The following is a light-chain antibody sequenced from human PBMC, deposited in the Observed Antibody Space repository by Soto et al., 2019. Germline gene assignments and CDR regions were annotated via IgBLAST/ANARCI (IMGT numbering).Light chain of an antibody. Sequence: IVWTQAQATQSWCPGDRARLSCRASQSVKTFLVWYQPRPCHAPRLRIYGASSRATGIPDRFSGRGAGTDFHLPIARLETEDLAVYYCQEYDGATITVGLGTQLEIK. CDR1: QSVKTF. J-gene: IGKJ5*01. CDR2: GAS. V-gene: IGKV3-20*01. CDR3: QEYDGATIT.